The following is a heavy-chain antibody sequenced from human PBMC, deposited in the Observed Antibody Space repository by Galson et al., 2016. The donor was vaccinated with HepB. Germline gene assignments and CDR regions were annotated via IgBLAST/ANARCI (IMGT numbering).Heavy chain of an antibody. Sequence: LSLTCTVSGVSISSSTLYWGWIRQPPGKGLEWIGRMHHSGSTDYNPSLKSRVTIPVDTSKSQLSVELTSVTAADTAVYYCASSHPRTAYFNFWGQGTLVTVSS. CDR1: GVSISSSTLY. CDR2: MHHSGST. V-gene: IGHV4-39*01. D-gene: IGHD5-18*01. J-gene: IGHJ4*02. CDR3: ASSHPRTAYFNF.